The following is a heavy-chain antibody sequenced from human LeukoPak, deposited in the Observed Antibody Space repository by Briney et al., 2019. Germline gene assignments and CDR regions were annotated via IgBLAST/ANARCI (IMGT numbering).Heavy chain of an antibody. V-gene: IGHV4-34*01. CDR1: GGSFSGYY. Sequence: PSETLSLTCAVYGGSFSGYYWSWIRQPPGKGLEWIGEINHSGSTNYNPSLKSRVTMSVDTSKNHFSLKLSSVTAADTAVYYCARERKISGWYFDYWGQGTLVIVSS. D-gene: IGHD6-19*01. CDR3: ARERKISGWYFDY. CDR2: INHSGST. J-gene: IGHJ4*02.